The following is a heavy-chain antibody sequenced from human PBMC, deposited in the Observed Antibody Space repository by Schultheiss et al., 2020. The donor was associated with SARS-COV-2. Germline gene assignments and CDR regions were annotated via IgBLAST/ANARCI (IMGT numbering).Heavy chain of an antibody. D-gene: IGHD3-16*01. CDR1: GGSISSYY. V-gene: IGHV4-59*01. CDR3: ARGNYDYVWGSPPPKYDMDV. J-gene: IGHJ6*02. CDR2: IYYSGST. Sequence: SQTLSLTCTVSGGSISSYYWSWIRQPPGKGLEWIGYIYYSGSTNYNSSLKSRVTISVDTSKNQFSLKLSSVTAADTAVYYCARGNYDYVWGSPPPKYDMDVWGQGTTGTVSS.